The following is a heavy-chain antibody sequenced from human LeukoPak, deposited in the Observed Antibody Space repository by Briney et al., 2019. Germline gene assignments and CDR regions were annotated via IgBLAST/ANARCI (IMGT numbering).Heavy chain of an antibody. CDR3: ARERYPGIAVAGTRFDY. CDR2: INPNSGGT. Sequence: ASVKVSCKAPGYTFTGYYMHWVRQAPGQGLEWMGWINPNSGGTNYAQKFQGRVTMTRDTSISTAYMELSRLRSDDTAVYYCARERYPGIAVAGTRFDYWGQGTLVTVSS. V-gene: IGHV1-2*02. CDR1: GYTFTGYY. D-gene: IGHD6-19*01. J-gene: IGHJ4*02.